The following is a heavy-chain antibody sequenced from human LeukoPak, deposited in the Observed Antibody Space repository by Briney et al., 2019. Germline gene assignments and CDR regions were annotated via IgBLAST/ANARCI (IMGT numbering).Heavy chain of an antibody. J-gene: IGHJ4*02. D-gene: IGHD5-12*01. Sequence: PGGSLRLSCAASGFTFSSYGMHWVRQAPGKGLEWVAVISYDGSNKYYADSVKGRFTISRDNSKNTLYLQMNSLRAEDTAVYYCAKWRFGVATTYFDYWGQGTLVTVSS. CDR3: AKWRFGVATTYFDY. CDR2: ISYDGSNK. V-gene: IGHV3-30*18. CDR1: GFTFSSYG.